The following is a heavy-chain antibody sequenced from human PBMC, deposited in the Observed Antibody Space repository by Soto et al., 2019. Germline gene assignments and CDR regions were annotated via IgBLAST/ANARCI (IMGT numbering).Heavy chain of an antibody. CDR2: INHSGST. V-gene: IGHV4-34*01. D-gene: IGHD3-10*01. CDR3: ARGRRAMVRGVIQS. Sequence: TSETLSLTCAVYGGSFSGYYWSWIRQPPGKGLEWIGEINHSGSTNYNPSLKSRVTISVDTSKNQFSLKLSSVTAADTAVYYCARGRRAMVRGVIQSWGQGTLVTVSS. J-gene: IGHJ5*02. CDR1: GGSFSGYY.